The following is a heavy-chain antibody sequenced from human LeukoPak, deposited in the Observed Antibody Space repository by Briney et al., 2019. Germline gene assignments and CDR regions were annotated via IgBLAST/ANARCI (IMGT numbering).Heavy chain of an antibody. V-gene: IGHV3-48*02. CDR3: ARSSNKRFDY. CDR2: ISSSESTI. D-gene: IGHD1/OR15-1a*01. Sequence: PGGSLRLSCTASGFTFSTYSINWVRQAPGKGLEWVSYISSSESTIYYADSVKGRFTISRDNAKNSLYLQMNSLRDGDTAVYYCARSSNKRFDYWGLGTLVTVSS. CDR1: GFTFSTYS. J-gene: IGHJ4*02.